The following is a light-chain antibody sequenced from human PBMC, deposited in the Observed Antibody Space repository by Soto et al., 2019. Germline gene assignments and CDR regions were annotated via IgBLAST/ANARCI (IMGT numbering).Light chain of an antibody. CDR3: CSYAGSYTYA. V-gene: IGLV2-11*01. CDR1: NSNVGRFNY. J-gene: IGLJ1*01. Sequence: QSVLTQPRSVSGSPGQSVSISCTGTNSNVGRFNYVSWYQQHPGKAPKLLIYDVTKRPSGVPDRFSGSKSGNTASLTISGLQAEDETDYYCCSYAGSYTYAFGTGTKVTVL. CDR2: DVT.